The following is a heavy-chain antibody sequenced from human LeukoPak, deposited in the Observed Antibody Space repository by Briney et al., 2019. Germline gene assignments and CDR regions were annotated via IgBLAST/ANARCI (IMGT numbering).Heavy chain of an antibody. CDR2: IYYSGST. Sequence: SETLSLTCTVSGGSISNYYWSWIRQPPGKGLEWIGYIYYSGSTNYNPSLKSRVTISVDTSKNQFSLKLSSVTAADTAVYYCARRLNYYYYMDVWGKGTTVTVSS. V-gene: IGHV4-59*01. D-gene: IGHD6-19*01. CDR3: ARRLNYYYYMDV. CDR1: GGSISNYY. J-gene: IGHJ6*03.